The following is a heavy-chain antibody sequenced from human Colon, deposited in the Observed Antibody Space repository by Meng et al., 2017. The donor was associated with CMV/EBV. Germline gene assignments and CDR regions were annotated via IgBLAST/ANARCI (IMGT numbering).Heavy chain of an antibody. CDR3: VGGDGPNKYFTF. CDR2: VVLVSGNT. V-gene: IGHV1-58*01. J-gene: IGHJ4*02. Sequence: SVKVSCKASGFTFSTLQWVRQPRGQRPEWIGWVVLVSGNTHFAPEFRGRATISWDMSASTSHMELSTLRTDDTAVYFCVGGDGPNKYFTFRGQGTLVTVSS. CDR1: GFTFST. D-gene: IGHD2-21*02.